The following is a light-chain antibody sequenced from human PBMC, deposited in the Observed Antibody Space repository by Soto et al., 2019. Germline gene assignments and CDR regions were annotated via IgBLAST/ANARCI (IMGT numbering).Light chain of an antibody. CDR3: QNYNRAPWT. Sequence: DIQMTQSPSSLSASVGDRVIITCRASEDISNYLAWYQQKPGKVPKLLIYGASTLQSGVPSRFSGSGSGTECTLTISSLQTEDVATYYCQNYNRAPWTFGQGTKVESK. V-gene: IGKV1-27*01. J-gene: IGKJ1*01. CDR2: GAS. CDR1: EDISNY.